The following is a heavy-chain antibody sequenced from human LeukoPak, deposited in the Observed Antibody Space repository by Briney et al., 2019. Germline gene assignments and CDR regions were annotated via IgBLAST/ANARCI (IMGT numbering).Heavy chain of an antibody. CDR2: IYTTGST. CDR1: GDSISSYY. Sequence: SETLSLTCTVSGDSISSYYWSWIRQPAGKGLEWIGRIYTTGSTNYNPSLKSRVTMSVDTSKNQFSPNLSSVTAADTAVYYCTRGAGSSSWFAFDYWGQGTLVTVSS. V-gene: IGHV4-4*07. CDR3: TRGAGSSSWFAFDY. J-gene: IGHJ4*02. D-gene: IGHD6-13*01.